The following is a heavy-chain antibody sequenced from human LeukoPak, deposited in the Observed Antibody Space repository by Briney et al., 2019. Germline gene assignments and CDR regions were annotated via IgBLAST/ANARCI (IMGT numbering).Heavy chain of an antibody. J-gene: IGHJ4*02. CDR2: IYSGGST. D-gene: IGHD3-3*01. V-gene: IGHV3-53*01. CDR3: ARGASSGYDFWSGYYFDY. CDR1: GFTFSDYY. Sequence: GGSLSLSCAASGFTFSDYYMSWIRQAPGKGLDWVSVIYSGGSTYYADSVKGRFTIFRDNSKNKLYLQMNSLSAEDTAVYYCARGASSGYDFWSGYYFDYWGQGTLVSVSS.